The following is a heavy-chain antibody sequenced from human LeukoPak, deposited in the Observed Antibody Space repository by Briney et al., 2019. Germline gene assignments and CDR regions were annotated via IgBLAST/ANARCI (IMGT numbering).Heavy chain of an antibody. Sequence: QPGGSLRLSCAASGFTFSSYAMSWVRQAPGKGLEWVAVISYDGSNKYYADSVKGRFTISRDNSKNMLYLQMNSLRAEDTAVYYCAGRAGDWFHFDYWGQGTLVTVSS. J-gene: IGHJ4*02. D-gene: IGHD7-27*01. V-gene: IGHV3-30*03. CDR1: GFTFSSYA. CDR2: ISYDGSNK. CDR3: AGRAGDWFHFDY.